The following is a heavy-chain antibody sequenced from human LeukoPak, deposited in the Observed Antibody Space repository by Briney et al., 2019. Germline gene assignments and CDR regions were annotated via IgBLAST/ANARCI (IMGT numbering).Heavy chain of an antibody. V-gene: IGHV3-48*03. CDR3: ASGRWYRMYYFDY. Sequence: TGGSLRLSCAASGFTFSSYEMNWVRQAPGKGLEWVSYISSSGSTIYYADSVKGRFTISRDNAKNSLYLQMNSLRAEDTAVYYCASGRWYRMYYFDYWGQGTLVTVSS. CDR2: ISSSGSTI. CDR1: GFTFSSYE. J-gene: IGHJ4*02. D-gene: IGHD6-13*01.